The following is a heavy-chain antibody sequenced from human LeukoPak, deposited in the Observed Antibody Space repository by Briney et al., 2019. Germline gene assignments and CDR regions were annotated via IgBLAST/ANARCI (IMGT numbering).Heavy chain of an antibody. CDR2: MNPNSGNT. V-gene: IGHV1-8*03. J-gene: IGHJ5*02. CDR1: GYTFTSYD. CDR3: ARGFRYCSSTSCYDNWFDP. Sequence: ASVKVSCKASGYTFTSYDINWVRQATGQGLEWTGWMNPNSGNTGYAQKFQGRVTITRNTSISTAYMELSSLRSEDTAVYYCARGFRYCSSTSCYDNWFDPWGQGTLVTVSS. D-gene: IGHD2-2*01.